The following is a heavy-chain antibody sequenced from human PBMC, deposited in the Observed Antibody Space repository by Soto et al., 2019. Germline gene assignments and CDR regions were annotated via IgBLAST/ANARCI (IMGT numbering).Heavy chain of an antibody. D-gene: IGHD6-25*01. V-gene: IGHV4-34*01. CDR1: GGSFSGYY. J-gene: IGHJ6*02. CDR3: ARGSRVKIPAASGRDYSYHGLDV. CDR2: INHRGST. Sequence: QVQLQQWGAGLLKPSETLSLTCAVYGGSFSGYYWSWIRQPPGKGLEWIGEINHRGSTNYNPSLKRRVTTSVATSKNQFSLKLNSVTAADTAVYYCARGSRVKIPAASGRDYSYHGLDVWGQGTAVTVSS.